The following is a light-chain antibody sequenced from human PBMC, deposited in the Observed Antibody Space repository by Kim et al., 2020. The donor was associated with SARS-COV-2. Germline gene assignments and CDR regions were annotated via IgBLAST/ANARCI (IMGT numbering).Light chain of an antibody. Sequence: VAVGQTVRIKSQGDSLRSYYASWYQQKPGQAPVLVIYGKNNRPSGIPDRFSGSSSGNTASLTITGAQAEDEADYYCNTRDSSGNWVFGGGTQLTVL. CDR3: NTRDSSGNWV. V-gene: IGLV3-19*01. J-gene: IGLJ3*02. CDR1: SLRSYY. CDR2: GKN.